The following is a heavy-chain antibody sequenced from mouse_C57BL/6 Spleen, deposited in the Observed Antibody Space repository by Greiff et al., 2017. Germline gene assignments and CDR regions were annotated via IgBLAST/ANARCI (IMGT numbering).Heavy chain of an antibody. CDR2: INPNNGGT. Sequence: VQLQQSGPELVKPGASVKISCKASGYTFTDYYMNWVKQSHGKSLEWIGDINPNNGGTSYNQKFKGKATLTVDKSSSTAYMELRSLTSEDSAVYYCARDDGYYWVAYWGQGTLVTVSA. J-gene: IGHJ3*01. CDR1: GYTFTDYY. D-gene: IGHD2-3*01. CDR3: ARDDGYYWVAY. V-gene: IGHV1-26*01.